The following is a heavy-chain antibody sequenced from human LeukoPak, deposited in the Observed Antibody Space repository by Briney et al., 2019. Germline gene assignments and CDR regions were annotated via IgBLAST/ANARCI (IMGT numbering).Heavy chain of an antibody. J-gene: IGHJ6*03. CDR3: ARGLCSSTSCCTSYYYYYMDV. CDR2: MNPNSGNT. V-gene: IGHV1-8*01. CDR1: GYTFTSYD. Sequence: ASVKVSCKASGYTFTSYDINWVRQATGQGLEWMGWMNPNSGNTGYAQKFQGRVTMTRNTSISTAYMELSSLRSEDTAVYYCARGLCSSTSCCTSYYYYYMDVWGKGTTVTVSS. D-gene: IGHD2-2*02.